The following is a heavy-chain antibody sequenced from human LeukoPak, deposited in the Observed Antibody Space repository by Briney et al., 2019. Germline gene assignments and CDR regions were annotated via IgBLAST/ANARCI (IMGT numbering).Heavy chain of an antibody. Sequence: ASVKVSCKASGYTFTSYYINWVRQATGQGLEWIGWMNPNSSNTGYAQKFKGRVAMTKNTSISTAYMELSSLRSEDTAVYYCARVRWFGETYYYYYMDVWGKGTTVSVSS. J-gene: IGHJ6*03. D-gene: IGHD3-10*01. CDR1: GYTFTSYY. V-gene: IGHV1-8*01. CDR2: MNPNSSNT. CDR3: ARVRWFGETYYYYYMDV.